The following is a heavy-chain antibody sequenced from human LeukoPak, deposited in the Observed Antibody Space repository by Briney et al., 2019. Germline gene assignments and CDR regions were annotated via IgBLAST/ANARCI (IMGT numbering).Heavy chain of an antibody. D-gene: IGHD5-18*01. V-gene: IGHV4-39*07. Sequence: PSETLSLTCSVSGGSISTSSYYWGWIRQSPGKGLEWIGTIYYSGTTYYNASLKSRLTMSVDTSRNQFYLRLSSVTAADTAVYFCARSFTALIMSWGQGTLVTVTS. CDR3: ARSFTALIMS. CDR2: IYYSGTT. J-gene: IGHJ5*02. CDR1: GGSISTSSYY.